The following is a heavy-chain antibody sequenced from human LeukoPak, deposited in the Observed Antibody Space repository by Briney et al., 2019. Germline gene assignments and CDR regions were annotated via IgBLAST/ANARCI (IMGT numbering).Heavy chain of an antibody. CDR1: GGSLSTNY. J-gene: IGHJ6*02. V-gene: IGHV4-59*01. D-gene: IGHD5-12*01. Sequence: SETLSLTCSISGGSLSTNYWSWIRRPPGKGLEWIGNINHEGDNNFNPSPKSRVSPTVDTTKNQGSLRLRSVTAADTGDYYCARDSAWECEWLDLMDVWGQGTTVIVSS. CDR2: INHEGDN. CDR3: ARDSAWECEWLDLMDV.